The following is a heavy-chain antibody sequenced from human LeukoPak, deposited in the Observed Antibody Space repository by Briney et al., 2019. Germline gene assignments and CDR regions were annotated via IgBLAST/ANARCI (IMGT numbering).Heavy chain of an antibody. D-gene: IGHD5-12*01. V-gene: IGHV3-23*01. CDR3: AKGGYNNSPDY. Sequence: GGSLRLSCAASGFTFSSHAMTWVRQAPGKGLEWVSTISSSGGSTYYADSVKGRFSISRDNSKNTLYLQMNSLRAEDTAVCYCAKGGYNNSPDYWGQGTLVTVSS. CDR1: GFTFSSHA. CDR2: ISSSGGST. J-gene: IGHJ4*02.